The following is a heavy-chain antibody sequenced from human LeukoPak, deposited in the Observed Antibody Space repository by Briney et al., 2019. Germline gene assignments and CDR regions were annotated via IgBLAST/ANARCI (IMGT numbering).Heavy chain of an antibody. V-gene: IGHV3-48*01. J-gene: IGHJ4*02. CDR1: GFTFSNYA. CDR2: LSSSGRTT. D-gene: IGHD6-13*01. Sequence: GGSLRLSCAASGFTFSNYAMSWVRQAPGKGLEWVSYLSSSGRTTYYADSVKGRFTISRDNAKNSLYLQMNSLRAEDTAVYYCAREGYSPYWGQGTLVTVSS. CDR3: AREGYSPY.